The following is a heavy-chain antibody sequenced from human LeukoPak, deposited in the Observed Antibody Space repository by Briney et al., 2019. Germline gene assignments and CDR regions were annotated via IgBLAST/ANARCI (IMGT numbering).Heavy chain of an antibody. CDR3: ARRRVSSNY. CDR1: GVSISSDH. CDR2: IYYSGDT. D-gene: IGHD2-8*01. Sequence: KPSETLSLTCAVSGVSISSDHWSWIRQPPGKGLEWIGYIYYSGDTNYNPSLKSRVTIIADTSKNQLSLKLSSVTAADTAVYYCARRRVSSNYWGQGTLVTVSS. V-gene: IGHV4-59*01. J-gene: IGHJ4*02.